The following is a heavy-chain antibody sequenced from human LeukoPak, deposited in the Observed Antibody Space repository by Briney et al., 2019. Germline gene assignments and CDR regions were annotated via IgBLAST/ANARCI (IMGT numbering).Heavy chain of an antibody. CDR1: GGSISSYY. J-gene: IGHJ3*02. D-gene: IGHD3-22*01. V-gene: IGHV4-4*07. CDR2: IYTSGST. CDR3: ARDRYYDSSGYYGDAFDI. Sequence: ETLSLTCTVSGGSISSYYWSWIRQPAGKGLEWIGRIYTSGSTNYNPSLKSRVTMSVDTSKNQFSLKLSSVTAADTAVYYCARDRYYDSSGYYGDAFDIWGQGTMVTVSS.